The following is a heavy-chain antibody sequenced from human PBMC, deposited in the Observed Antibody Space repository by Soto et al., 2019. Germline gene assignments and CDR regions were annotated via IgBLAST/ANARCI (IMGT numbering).Heavy chain of an antibody. CDR1: GYTFTSYY. CDR2: INSSGGST. J-gene: IGHJ5*02. D-gene: IGHD6-19*01. CDR3: ARESAAVAGTLDWFDP. Sequence: ASVKVSCKASGYTFTSYYMHWVRQAPGQGLEWMGIINSSGGSTSYAQKFQGRVTMTRDTSTSTVYMELSSLRSEDTAVYYCARESAAVAGTLDWFDPWGQGTLVTVSS. V-gene: IGHV1-46*01.